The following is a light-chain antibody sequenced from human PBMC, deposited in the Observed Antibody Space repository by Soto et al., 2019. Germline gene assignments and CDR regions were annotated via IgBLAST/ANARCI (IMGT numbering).Light chain of an antibody. CDR3: QLLKT. V-gene: IGKV3-20*01. Sequence: EIVLTQSPGTLSLSPGERATLSCRASQSVSSSYLAWYQQKPGQAPRLLIYGASSRATGIPDRFSGSGSGTDFTLTISRLEPEDFAVYYCQLLKTFGQGNKLEIK. J-gene: IGKJ2*01. CDR1: QSVSSSY. CDR2: GAS.